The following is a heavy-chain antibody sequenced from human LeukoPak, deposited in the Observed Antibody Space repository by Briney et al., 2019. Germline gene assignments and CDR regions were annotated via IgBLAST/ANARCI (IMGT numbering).Heavy chain of an antibody. CDR1: GFTFSSYA. Sequence: PGGSLRLSCAASGFTFSSYAMSWVRQAPGKGLEWVSAISGSGGSTYYADSVKGRFTISRDNSKNTLYLQMNSLRAEDTAVYYCAILITIFGSYYFDYWGQGTLVTVSS. V-gene: IGHV3-23*01. J-gene: IGHJ4*02. CDR3: AILITIFGSYYFDY. CDR2: ISGSGGST. D-gene: IGHD3-3*01.